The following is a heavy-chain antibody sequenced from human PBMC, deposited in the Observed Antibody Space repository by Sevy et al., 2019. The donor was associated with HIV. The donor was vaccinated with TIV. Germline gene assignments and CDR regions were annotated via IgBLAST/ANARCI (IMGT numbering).Heavy chain of an antibody. J-gene: IGHJ6*02. V-gene: IGHV3-30*02. Sequence: GGSLRLCCAASGFTFSSYGMHWVRQAPGKGLEWVAFIRYDGSNKYYADSVKGRFTISRDNSKNTLYLQMNSLRAEDTAVYYCAKDLCSSTSCYVYYYYYGMDVWGQGTTVTVSS. D-gene: IGHD2-2*01. CDR3: AKDLCSSTSCYVYYYYYGMDV. CDR2: IRYDGSNK. CDR1: GFTFSSYG.